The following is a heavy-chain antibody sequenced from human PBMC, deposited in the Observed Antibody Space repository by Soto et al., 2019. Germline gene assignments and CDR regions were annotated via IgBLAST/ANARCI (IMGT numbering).Heavy chain of an antibody. Sequence: QVQLQESGPGLVKPSETLSLTCTVSGGSISSYYWSWIRQPPGKGLEWIGNIYYSGSTNYNPSLTIRDTISGDTTQNQFSLKLSSVTAADTAVYDCARGKQWQDYGGQGTLVTVSS. CDR3: ARGKQWQDY. D-gene: IGHD6-19*01. J-gene: IGHJ4*02. V-gene: IGHV4-59*01. CDR2: IYYSGST. CDR1: GGSISSYY.